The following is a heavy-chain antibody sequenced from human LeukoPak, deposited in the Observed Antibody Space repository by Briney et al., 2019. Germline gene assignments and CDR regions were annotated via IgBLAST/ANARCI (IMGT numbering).Heavy chain of an antibody. CDR3: ARQANVDTAMIGHMDV. CDR1: GYTFTSYY. V-gene: IGHV1-46*01. D-gene: IGHD5-18*01. Sequence: ASVKVSCKASGYTFTSYYMHWVRQAPGQGLEWMGIINPRGGSTNYAQKFQGRVTITADKSTSTAYMELSSLRSEDTAVYYCARQANVDTAMIGHMDVWGKGTTVTVSS. CDR2: INPRGGST. J-gene: IGHJ6*04.